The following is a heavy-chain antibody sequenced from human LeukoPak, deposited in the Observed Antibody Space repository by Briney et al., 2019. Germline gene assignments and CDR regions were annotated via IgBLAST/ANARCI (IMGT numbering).Heavy chain of an antibody. J-gene: IGHJ4*02. V-gene: IGHV3-23*01. CDR2: ILGSGGST. D-gene: IGHD3-9*01. Sequence: QPGASLRLSCAASGFTFSNYAMSWVRQAPGKGLEWVSAILGSGGSTYYADSVKGRLTVSRDNSKSTLYLQMNSLRAEDTALYYCAKWGDYDVLTGYYVPDYWGQGTLVTVSS. CDR1: GFTFSNYA. CDR3: AKWGDYDVLTGYYVPDY.